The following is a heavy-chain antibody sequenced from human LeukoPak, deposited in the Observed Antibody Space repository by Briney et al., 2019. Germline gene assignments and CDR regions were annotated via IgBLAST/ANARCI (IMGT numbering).Heavy chain of an antibody. Sequence: PGGSLRLSCAASGFTFSSYSMNWVRQAPGKGLEWVSSISSSSSYIYYADSVKGRFTISRDNAKNSLYLQMSSLRAEDTAVYYCASSTSWLGWWYFDYWGQGTLVTVSS. J-gene: IGHJ4*02. CDR1: GFTFSSYS. D-gene: IGHD2-2*01. V-gene: IGHV3-21*01. CDR3: ASSTSWLGWWYFDY. CDR2: ISSSSSYI.